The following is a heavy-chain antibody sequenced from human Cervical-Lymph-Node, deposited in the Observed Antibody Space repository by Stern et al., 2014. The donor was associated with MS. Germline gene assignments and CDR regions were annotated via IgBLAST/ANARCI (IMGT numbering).Heavy chain of an antibody. V-gene: IGHV3-11*01. CDR3: AMYGDSPFDF. Sequence: VQLVQSGGGLVKPGGSLRLSCAASGFTFSDSYMNWIRQAPGKGLEWVSYISRSGNIIYYADSLKGRFTISRDNAKNSLFLQMNSLRVEDTAVYYCAMYGDSPFDFWGQGTLVTVSS. J-gene: IGHJ4*02. CDR1: GFTFSDSY. D-gene: IGHD4-17*01. CDR2: ISRSGNII.